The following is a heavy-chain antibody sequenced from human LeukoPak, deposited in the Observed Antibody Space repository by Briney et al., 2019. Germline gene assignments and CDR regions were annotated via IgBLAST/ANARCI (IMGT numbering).Heavy chain of an antibody. J-gene: IGHJ4*02. CDR3: TREGSGWYTDY. V-gene: IGHV3-73*01. CDR1: GFTFSGSA. Sequence: QPGGSLRLSCAASGFTFSGSAMHWVRQASGKGLEWVGRIRSKLNGYATVYAASVKGRFTISRDDSKNTAYLQMNSLKTEDTAMYYCTREGSGWYTDYWGQGTLVTVSS. CDR2: IRSKLNGYAT. D-gene: IGHD6-19*01.